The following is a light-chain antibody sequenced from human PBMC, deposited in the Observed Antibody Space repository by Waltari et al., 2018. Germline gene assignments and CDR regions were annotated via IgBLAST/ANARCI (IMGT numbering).Light chain of an antibody. CDR3: QQYYSSPLT. J-gene: IGKJ4*01. CDR2: WAS. Sequence: DIVLTQSPDSLAVSLGERATISCRSRPSVFHTNNKNYLAWYQQKPGQPPRLLFYWASTRESGVPDRFSGSGSGTDFTLAISSLQAEDVATYFCQQYYSSPLTFGGGTKVEFK. V-gene: IGKV4-1*01. CDR1: PSVFHTNNKNY.